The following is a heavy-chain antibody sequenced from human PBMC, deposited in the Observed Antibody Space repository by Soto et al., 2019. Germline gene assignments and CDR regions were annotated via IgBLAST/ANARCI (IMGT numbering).Heavy chain of an antibody. CDR1: GFTFSNAW. Sequence: EVQLVESGGGLVKPGGSLRLSCAASGFTFSNAWMSWVRQAPGKGLEWVGRIKTRTDGGTTDYAAPVKGRFTISRDDSKNTLFLKMNSLKTEDTAVYYCTTGKAVAIYNVDYWGQGTLVTVSS. V-gene: IGHV3-15*01. J-gene: IGHJ4*02. D-gene: IGHD6-19*01. CDR2: IKTRTDGGTT. CDR3: TTGKAVAIYNVDY.